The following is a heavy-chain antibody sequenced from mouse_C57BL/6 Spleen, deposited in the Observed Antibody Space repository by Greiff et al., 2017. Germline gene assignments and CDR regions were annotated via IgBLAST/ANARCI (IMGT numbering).Heavy chain of an antibody. CDR3: ARDYYGNSYGY. D-gene: IGHD1-1*01. CDR1: GYTFTSYW. CDR2: IHPNSGST. Sequence: QVQLQQPGAELVKPGASVKLSCKASGYTFTSYWMHWVKQRPGQGLEWIGMIHPNSGSTNYNEKFKSKATLTVDQSSSTAYMQLSSLTSDDSAVYYCARDYYGNSYGYWGQGTTLTVSS. V-gene: IGHV1-64*01. J-gene: IGHJ2*01.